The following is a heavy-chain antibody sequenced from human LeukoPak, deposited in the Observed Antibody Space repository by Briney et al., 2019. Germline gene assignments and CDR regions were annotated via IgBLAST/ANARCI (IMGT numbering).Heavy chain of an antibody. Sequence: PGGSLRLSCAASGFTFSAYWMHWVRQAPGKGLEWVANIKQDGSEKYYVDSVKGRFTISRDNAKNSLYLQMNSLRAEDTAVYYCARDFPPDYGDYFDYWGQGTLVTVSS. CDR2: IKQDGSEK. CDR1: GFTFSAYW. CDR3: ARDFPPDYGDYFDY. D-gene: IGHD4-17*01. V-gene: IGHV3-7*03. J-gene: IGHJ4*02.